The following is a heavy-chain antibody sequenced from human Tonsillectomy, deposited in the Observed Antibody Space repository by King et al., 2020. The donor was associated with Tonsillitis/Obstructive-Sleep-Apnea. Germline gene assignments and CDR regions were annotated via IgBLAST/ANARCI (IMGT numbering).Heavy chain of an antibody. V-gene: IGHV4-39*01. CDR2: IYYSGST. CDR3: ASMYYDFWSGLDGLRGFDAYYFDY. CDR1: GGSISSSSYY. D-gene: IGHD3-3*01. Sequence: QLQESGPGLVKPSETLSLTCTVSGGSISSSSYYWGWIRQPPGKGLEWIGSIYYSGSTYYNPSLKSQVTISVDTSKNQSSLKLSSVTAADTAVYYCASMYYDFWSGLDGLRGFDAYYFDYWGQGTLVTVSS. J-gene: IGHJ4*02.